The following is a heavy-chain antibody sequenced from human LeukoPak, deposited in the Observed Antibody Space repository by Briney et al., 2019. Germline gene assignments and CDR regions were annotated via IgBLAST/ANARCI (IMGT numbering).Heavy chain of an antibody. Sequence: PGGSLRLSCAASGFTFSSYDMNWVRQAPGKGLEWVSTISGSGDTTYYADSVKGRFTISRDNSKNTLYLQMNSLRAEDTAVYYCAELGITMIGGVWGKGTTVTISS. J-gene: IGHJ6*04. V-gene: IGHV3-23*01. CDR3: AELGITMIGGV. D-gene: IGHD3-10*02. CDR2: ISGSGDTT. CDR1: GFTFSSYD.